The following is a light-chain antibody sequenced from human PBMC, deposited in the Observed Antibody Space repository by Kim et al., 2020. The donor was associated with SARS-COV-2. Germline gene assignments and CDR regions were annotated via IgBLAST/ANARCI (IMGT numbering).Light chain of an antibody. CDR1: TMANKY. J-gene: IGLJ3*02. CDR3: YVTDSSSDQSL. Sequence: PGQTARITCGGNTMANKYVHWYQQKPGQAPVLVIREDSERPSGIPERFSGSSSGKTATLTISGVQVEDEADYYCYVTDSSSDQSLFGGGTQLTVL. CDR2: EDS. V-gene: IGLV3-10*01.